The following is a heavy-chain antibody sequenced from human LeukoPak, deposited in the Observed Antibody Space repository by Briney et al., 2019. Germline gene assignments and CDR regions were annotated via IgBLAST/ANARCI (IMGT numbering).Heavy chain of an antibody. CDR3: ARDNWNYDAFDI. Sequence: SQTLSLTCTVSGGSVSSGNYYWTWIRQPAGKGLEWIGRIYTSGSTNYNPSLKSRVTISIDASKNQFSLRLSSVTAADTAVYYCARDNWNYDAFDIWGQGTMVTVSS. CDR1: GGSVSSGNYY. CDR2: IYTSGST. V-gene: IGHV4-61*02. D-gene: IGHD1-7*01. J-gene: IGHJ3*02.